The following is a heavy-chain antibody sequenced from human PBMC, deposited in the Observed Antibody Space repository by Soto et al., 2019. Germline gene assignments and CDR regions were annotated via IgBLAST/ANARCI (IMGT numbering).Heavy chain of an antibody. Sequence: PGGSRRLSCVASGVTFSSYAMSWVRPAPGKGLEWVSTISNSGVRTYYADSVKGRFTISRDYSKDTLYLQMNSLRAEDTALYYCAKGAPPYCRGGDCYPFDYWGQGTPVTVSS. CDR1: GVTFSSYA. D-gene: IGHD2-21*02. J-gene: IGHJ4*02. CDR3: AKGAPPYCRGGDCYPFDY. CDR2: ISNSGVRT. V-gene: IGHV3-23*01.